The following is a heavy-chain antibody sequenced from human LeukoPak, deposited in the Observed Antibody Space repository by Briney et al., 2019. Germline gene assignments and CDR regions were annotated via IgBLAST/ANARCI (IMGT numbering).Heavy chain of an antibody. J-gene: IGHJ4*02. CDR2: INPSGGST. Sequence: ASVKVSCKASGYTFTSYYMHWVRQAPGQGLEWMGIINPSGGSTSYAQKFQGRVTMTRDTSTGTVYMELSSLRSEDTAVYYCARDGVLWYYYDSSGYYHFDYWGQGTLVTVSS. D-gene: IGHD3-22*01. V-gene: IGHV1-46*01. CDR3: ARDGVLWYYYDSSGYYHFDY. CDR1: GYTFTSYY.